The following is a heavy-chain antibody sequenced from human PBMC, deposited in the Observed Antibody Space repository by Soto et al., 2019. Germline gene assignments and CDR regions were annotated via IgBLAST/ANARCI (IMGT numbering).Heavy chain of an antibody. CDR3: ATSSGDCSGGSCYSSHYYGLDV. Sequence: ASVKVSCKVSGYTLTELSMHWVRQAPGKGLEWMGGFDPEDGETIYAQKFQGRVTMTEDTSTDTAYMELSSLRSEDTAVYYCATSSGDCSGGSCYSSHYYGLDVWGQGTTVTASS. J-gene: IGHJ6*02. CDR1: GYTLTELS. D-gene: IGHD2-15*01. V-gene: IGHV1-24*01. CDR2: FDPEDGET.